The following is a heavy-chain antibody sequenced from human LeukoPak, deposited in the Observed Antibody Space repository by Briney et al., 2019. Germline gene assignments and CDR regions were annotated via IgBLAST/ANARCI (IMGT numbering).Heavy chain of an antibody. CDR1: GFTFSSYG. CDR2: MWYDGSNK. Sequence: GSSVRLCCAASGFTFSSYGMHWVRQAPGKGLEWVAVMWYDGSNKYYADSVKGRFTISRDNSKNTLYLQMDSLRVEDTAVYYRARDPGVRWLVGFDYWGQGTLVTVSS. J-gene: IGHJ4*02. CDR3: ARDPGVRWLVGFDY. D-gene: IGHD6-19*01. V-gene: IGHV3-30*12.